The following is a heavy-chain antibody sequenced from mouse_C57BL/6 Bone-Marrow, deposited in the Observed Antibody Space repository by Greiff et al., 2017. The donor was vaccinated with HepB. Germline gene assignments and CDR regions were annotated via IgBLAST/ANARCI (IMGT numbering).Heavy chain of an antibody. CDR2: ISSGGSYT. D-gene: IGHD1-1*01. J-gene: IGHJ4*01. CDR1: GFTFSSYG. Sequence: EVKVVESGGDLVKPGGSLKLSCAASGFTFSSYGISWVRQTPDKRLEWVATISSGGSYTYYPDSVKGRFTISRDNAKNTLYLQMSSLKSEDTAMYYCARPITTVVEDAMDYWGQGTSVTVSS. CDR3: ARPITTVVEDAMDY. V-gene: IGHV5-6*01.